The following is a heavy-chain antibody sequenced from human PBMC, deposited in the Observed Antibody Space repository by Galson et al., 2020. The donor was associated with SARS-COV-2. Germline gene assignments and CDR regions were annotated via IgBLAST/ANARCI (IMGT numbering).Heavy chain of an antibody. V-gene: IGHV3-15*01. CDR3: TTPLRRGYSGYDEM. CDR2: IKSKTDGGTT. Sequence: GESLKISCAASGFTFSNAWMSWVRQAPGKGLEWVGRIKSKTDGGTTDYAAPVEGRFTISRDDAKNTLYLQMNSLKTEDTAVYYCTTPLRRGYSGYDEMWGQGTLVTVSS. D-gene: IGHD5-12*01. CDR1: GFTFSNAW. J-gene: IGHJ4*02.